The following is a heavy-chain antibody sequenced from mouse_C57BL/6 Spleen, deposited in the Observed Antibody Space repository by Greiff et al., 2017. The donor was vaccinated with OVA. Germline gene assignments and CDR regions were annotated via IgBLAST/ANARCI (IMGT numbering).Heavy chain of an antibody. J-gene: IGHJ4*01. V-gene: IGHV1-69*01. Sequence: QVQLQQPGAELVMPGASVKLSCKASGYTFTSYWMHWVKQRPGQGLEWIGEIDTSDSYTNYNQKFKGKSTLTVDKSSSTAYMQLSSLTSEDSAVYYCARGDYYGSSYNYWGQGTSVTVSS. D-gene: IGHD1-1*01. CDR1: GYTFTSYW. CDR2: IDTSDSYT. CDR3: ARGDYYGSSYNY.